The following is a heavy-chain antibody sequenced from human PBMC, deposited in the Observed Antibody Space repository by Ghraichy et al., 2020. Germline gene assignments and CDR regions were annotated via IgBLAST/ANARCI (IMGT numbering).Heavy chain of an antibody. Sequence: VKVSCKASGFTFINYGIHWVRQAPGQILEWMGWINADNGNTKYSQKFEGRLIITRDTSANTAYMDLSRLTSEDTAVYYCARASALITWFVPWGQGTLVTVSS. CDR2: INADNGNT. J-gene: IGHJ5*02. V-gene: IGHV1-3*01. CDR3: ARASALITWFVP. D-gene: IGHD3-10*01. CDR1: GFTFINYG.